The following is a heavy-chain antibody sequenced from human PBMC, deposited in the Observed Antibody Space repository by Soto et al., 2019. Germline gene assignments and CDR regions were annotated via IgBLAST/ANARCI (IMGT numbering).Heavy chain of an antibody. CDR3: ARAFHHTIFGAYYYYGMDV. D-gene: IGHD3-3*01. V-gene: IGHV4-30-2*01. Sequence: PSETLSLTCAVSGGSIISGGYSWSWIRQPPGKGLEWIGYIYHSGSTYYNPSLKSRVTISVDRSKNQFSLKLSSVTAADTAVYYCARAFHHTIFGAYYYYGMDVWGQGTTVTVSS. J-gene: IGHJ6*02. CDR2: IYHSGST. CDR1: GGSIISGGYS.